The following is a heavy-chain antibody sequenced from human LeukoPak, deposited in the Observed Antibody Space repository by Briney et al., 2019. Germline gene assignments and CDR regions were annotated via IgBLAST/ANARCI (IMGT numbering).Heavy chain of an antibody. CDR3: ARGRYCSGGSCYLLYVVTDY. J-gene: IGHJ4*02. Sequence: GGSLRLSCAASGFTFSDYYMSWIRQAPGKGLEWVSYISSSGSTIYYADSVKGRFTISRDNAKNSLYLQMNSLRAEDTAVYYCARGRYCSGGSCYLLYVVTDYWGQGTLVTVSS. D-gene: IGHD2-15*01. V-gene: IGHV3-11*01. CDR2: ISSSGSTI. CDR1: GFTFSDYY.